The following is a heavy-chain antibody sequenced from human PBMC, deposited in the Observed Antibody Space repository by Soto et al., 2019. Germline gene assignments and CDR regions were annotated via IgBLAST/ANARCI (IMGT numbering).Heavy chain of an antibody. Sequence: SETLSLTCAVYGGSFSGYYWSWIRQPPGKGLEWIGYIYYSGSTNYNPSLKSRVTISVDTSKNQFSLKLSSVTAADTAVYYCARHSSGWYDYNWFDPWGQGTLVTVSS. CDR2: IYYSGST. D-gene: IGHD6-19*01. CDR3: ARHSSGWYDYNWFDP. V-gene: IGHV4-59*01. J-gene: IGHJ5*02. CDR1: GGSFSGYY.